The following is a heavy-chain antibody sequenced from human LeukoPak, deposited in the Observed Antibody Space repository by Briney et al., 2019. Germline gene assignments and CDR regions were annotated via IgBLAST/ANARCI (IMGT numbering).Heavy chain of an antibody. CDR2: IYYNRST. D-gene: IGHD3-22*01. V-gene: IGHV4-31*03. J-gene: IGHJ4*02. CDR1: GGSISSGGYY. CDR3: ARDNYDSSGYSFDY. Sequence: SQTLSLTCTVSGGSISSGGYYWSWIRQHPGKGLEWIGYIYYNRSTYYNPSLKSRVTISVDTSKNQFSLKLSSVTAADTAVYYCARDNYDSSGYSFDYWGQGTLVTVSS.